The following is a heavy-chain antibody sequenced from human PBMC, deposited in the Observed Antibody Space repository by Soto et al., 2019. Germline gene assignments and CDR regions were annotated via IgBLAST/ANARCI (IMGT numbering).Heavy chain of an antibody. V-gene: IGHV4-34*01. J-gene: IGHJ6*02. CDR3: ASGKHRVATFRYNYYGMDV. CDR2: LNHSGST. CDR1: GGSFSGYY. D-gene: IGHD2-21*01. Sequence: SETLSLPCAVYGGSFSGYYWSWIRQPPGKGLEWVGELNHSGSTNYNPSPKRRVNISVDTPKNKFSLHLRSVTATDTAVYYGASGKHRVATFRYNYYGMDVWGQGTTVTVSS.